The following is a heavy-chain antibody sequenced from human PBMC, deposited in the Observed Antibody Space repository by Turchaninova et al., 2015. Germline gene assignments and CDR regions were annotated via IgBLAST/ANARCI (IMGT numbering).Heavy chain of an antibody. Sequence: GPGLVKPSETLSLTCTVSGGSISSYYWSWIRQPPGKGLEWIGYIYYSGSTNYNPSLKSRVTISVDTSKNQFSLKLSSVTAADPAVYYCACLRYSSSSLDYWGQGTLVTVSS. CDR3: ACLRYSSSSLDY. CDR1: GGSISSYY. CDR2: IYYSGST. V-gene: IGHV4-59*01. J-gene: IGHJ4*02. D-gene: IGHD6-6*01.